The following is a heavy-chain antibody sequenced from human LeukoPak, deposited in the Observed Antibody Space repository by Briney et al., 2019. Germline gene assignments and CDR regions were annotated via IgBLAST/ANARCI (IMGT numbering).Heavy chain of an antibody. D-gene: IGHD7-27*01. CDR3: ARDLSGVDY. CDR1: GFAFSSYG. J-gene: IGHJ4*02. V-gene: IGHV3-33*01. Sequence: GGSLRLSCAASGFAFSSYGMNWVRQAPGKGLEWVAVIWYDGSKKYYADSAKGRFTISRDNSKNTLYLQMNSLRAEDSAVYYCARDLSGVDYWGQGTLVTVSS. CDR2: IWYDGSKK.